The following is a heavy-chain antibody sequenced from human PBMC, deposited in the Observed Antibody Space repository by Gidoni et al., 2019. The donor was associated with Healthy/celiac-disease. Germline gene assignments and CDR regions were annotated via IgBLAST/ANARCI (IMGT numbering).Heavy chain of an antibody. CDR2: IIPIFGTA. CDR3: ARAGVATIADLYYYGMDV. CDR1: GGTFSSYA. Sequence: QVQLVQSGAEVKKPGSSVKVSCKASGGTFSSYAISWVRQAPGQGLEWMGGIIPIFGTANYAQKFQGRVTITADESTSTAYMELSSLRSEDTAVYYCARAGVATIADLYYYGMDVWGQGTTVTVSS. V-gene: IGHV1-69*01. J-gene: IGHJ6*02. D-gene: IGHD5-12*01.